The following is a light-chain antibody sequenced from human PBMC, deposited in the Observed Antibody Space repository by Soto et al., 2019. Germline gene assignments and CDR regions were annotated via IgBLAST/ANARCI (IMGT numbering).Light chain of an antibody. CDR2: DGS. Sequence: EIVMTQSPDTLSVSPGERATLSCRASQSVSSKLAWYQQKPGQTPRLLIYDGSTRVTGIPARFSGSGSGTEFTLTISSLQSEDFAVYDCQQYNNWPPWTFGQGTTVEIK. J-gene: IGKJ1*01. V-gene: IGKV3-15*01. CDR3: QQYNNWPPWT. CDR1: QSVSSK.